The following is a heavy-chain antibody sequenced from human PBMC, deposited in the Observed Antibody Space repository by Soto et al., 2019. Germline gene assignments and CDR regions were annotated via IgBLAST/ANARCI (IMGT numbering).Heavy chain of an antibody. CDR3: ARAVECHCDY. Sequence: EVQLVESGGDLVQREGSLRLSCVASGFTFSVYSMNWVRQAPGKGLEWFSYITSDTKTIKYADSVKGRFTISRDNAKNSGYLQMNSLRDEDTAVYYCARAVECHCDYWGQGTVVTVSS. D-gene: IGHD6-19*01. CDR1: GFTFSVYS. J-gene: IGHJ4*02. CDR2: ITSDTKTI. V-gene: IGHV3-48*02.